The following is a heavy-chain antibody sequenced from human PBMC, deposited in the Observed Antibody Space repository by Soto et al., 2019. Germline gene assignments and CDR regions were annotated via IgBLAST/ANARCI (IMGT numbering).Heavy chain of an antibody. J-gene: IGHJ6*02. CDR1: GFTFSSYW. Sequence: PGGSLRLSCAASGFTFSSYWMIWVRQAPGKGLEWVANIKQDGSEKYYVDSVKGRFTISRDNAKNSLYLQMNSLRAEDTAVYYCATYDFWGWMDVWGQGTTVTVSS. CDR2: IKQDGSEK. CDR3: ATYDFWGWMDV. D-gene: IGHD3-3*01. V-gene: IGHV3-7*01.